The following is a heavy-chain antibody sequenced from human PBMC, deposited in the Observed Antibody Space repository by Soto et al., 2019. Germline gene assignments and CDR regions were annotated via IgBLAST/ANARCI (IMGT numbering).Heavy chain of an antibody. D-gene: IGHD3-22*01. CDR2: VYYSGST. CDR1: GDSISSYY. V-gene: IGHV4-59*01. Sequence: QVQLQESGPGLVKPSETLSLTCTVSGDSISSYYWSLIRQSPGKGLEWIVYVYYSGSTHYNPSLQSRVTIAVDTSKYQFSLNLSAVTAADTAVYYCARGHYDSRGQSKTFYFWSQGTMVTVAS. J-gene: IGHJ3*01. CDR3: ARGHYDSRGQSKTFYF.